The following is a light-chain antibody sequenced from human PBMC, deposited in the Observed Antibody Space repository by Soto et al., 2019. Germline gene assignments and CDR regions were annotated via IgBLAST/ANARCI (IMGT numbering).Light chain of an antibody. CDR2: WAS. Sequence: DIVMTQSPDSLAVSLGERATIDCKSSQSILSSSNNKSYLAWYQQKPGQPPKLLIYWASTRESGVPDRFSGSGSGTHFSLTINSLQAEDVAVYYCQQYYGTPPWTFGQGTKVEIK. CDR3: QQYYGTPPWT. V-gene: IGKV4-1*01. J-gene: IGKJ1*01. CDR1: QSILSSSNNKSY.